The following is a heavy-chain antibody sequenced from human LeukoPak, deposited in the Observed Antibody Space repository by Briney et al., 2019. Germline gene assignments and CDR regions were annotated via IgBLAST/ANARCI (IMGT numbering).Heavy chain of an antibody. CDR1: GFTFSSYW. J-gene: IGHJ3*02. CDR3: AKGSFADPFDI. V-gene: IGHV3-74*01. Sequence: GGSLRLSCAASGFTFSSYWMHWVRQLPGKGLVWVSRINSDGSSTSYADSVKGRFTISRDNSKNTLYLQMNSLRAEDTAVYYCAKGSFADPFDIWGQGIMVTVSS. CDR2: INSDGSST. D-gene: IGHD3-10*01.